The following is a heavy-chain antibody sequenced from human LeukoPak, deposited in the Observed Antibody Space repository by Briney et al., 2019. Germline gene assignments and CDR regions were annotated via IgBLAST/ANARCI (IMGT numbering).Heavy chain of an antibody. CDR3: ARGVTVRGGPFDI. Sequence: GGSLRLSCAASGFSVISNYMNWVRQAPGKGLEWVSLIYGDVVTYYADSVRGRFIISRDNSKGTLHLQMNGLRAEDTAIYYCARGVTVRGGPFDIWGQGTMVTVSS. J-gene: IGHJ3*02. V-gene: IGHV3-53*01. D-gene: IGHD2-21*02. CDR1: GFSVISNY. CDR2: IYGDVVT.